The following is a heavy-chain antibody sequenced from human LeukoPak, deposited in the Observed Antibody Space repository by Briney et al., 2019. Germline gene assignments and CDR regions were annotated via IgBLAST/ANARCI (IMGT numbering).Heavy chain of an antibody. CDR2: IYYSGST. CDR3: ARELLWFGEHYFDY. Sequence: PSETLSLTCTVSGVSVSSGSYYWSWIRQPPGKGLEWIGYIYYSGSTNYNPSLKSRVTISVDTSKNQFSLKLSSVTAADTAVYYCARELLWFGEHYFDYWGQGTLVTVSS. V-gene: IGHV4-61*01. J-gene: IGHJ4*02. CDR1: GVSVSSGSYY. D-gene: IGHD3-10*01.